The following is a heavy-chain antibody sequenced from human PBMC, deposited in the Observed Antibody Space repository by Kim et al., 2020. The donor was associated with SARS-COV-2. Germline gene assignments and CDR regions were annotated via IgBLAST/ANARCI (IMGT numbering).Heavy chain of an antibody. V-gene: IGHV3-11*06. J-gene: IGHJ6*02. Sequence: VQGRFTISRDNAKNSLYLQMNSLRAEDTAVYYCARAERNRGYYYYYGMDVWGQGTTVTVSS. CDR3: ARAERNRGYYYYYGMDV. D-gene: IGHD1-1*01.